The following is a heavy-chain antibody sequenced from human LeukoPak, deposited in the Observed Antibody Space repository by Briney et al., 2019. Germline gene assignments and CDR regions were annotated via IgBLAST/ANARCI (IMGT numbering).Heavy chain of an antibody. CDR2: IYHSGNT. D-gene: IGHD3-16*01. V-gene: IGHV4-38-2*02. CDR1: GHSISSGYY. CDR3: ARDLRGSYIPYFDY. Sequence: SETLSLTCSVSGHSISSGYYWGWIRQPPGKGLEWLGSIYHSGNTYYNPSLKSRVTISVDTSKNQFSLRLSSVTAADTAVYYCARDLRGSYIPYFDYWGQGVLVSVSS. J-gene: IGHJ4*02.